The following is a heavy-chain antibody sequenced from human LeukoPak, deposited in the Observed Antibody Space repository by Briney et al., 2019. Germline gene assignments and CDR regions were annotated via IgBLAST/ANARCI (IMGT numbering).Heavy chain of an antibody. V-gene: IGHV3-53*01. J-gene: IGHJ4*02. CDR3: ARVGTVVAGFDY. Sequence: PGGSLRLSCAASGFTVSSNCMSWVRQAPGKGLEWVSVIYSGGSTYYADSAKGRFTISRDNSKNTLYLQMNSLRAEDTAVYYCARVGTVVAGFDYWGQETLVTVSS. D-gene: IGHD3-22*01. CDR1: GFTVSSNC. CDR2: IYSGGST.